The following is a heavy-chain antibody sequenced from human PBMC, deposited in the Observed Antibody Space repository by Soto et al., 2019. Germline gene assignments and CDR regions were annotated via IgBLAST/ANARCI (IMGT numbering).Heavy chain of an antibody. Sequence: QVQLQESGPGLVKPSQTLSLTCTVSGGSISSGGYYWSWIRQHPGKGLEWIGYIYYSGSTYYNPSLKSRVNISVDTSKTQFSLKMSSVTAADTAVYYCARERSGSYYWFDPWGQGTLVTVSS. CDR2: IYYSGST. J-gene: IGHJ5*02. CDR3: ARERSGSYYWFDP. D-gene: IGHD1-26*01. CDR1: GGSISSGGYY. V-gene: IGHV4-31*03.